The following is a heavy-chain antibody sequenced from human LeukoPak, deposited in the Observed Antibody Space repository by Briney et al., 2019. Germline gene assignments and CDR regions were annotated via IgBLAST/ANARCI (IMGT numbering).Heavy chain of an antibody. D-gene: IGHD3-22*01. CDR2: IYSGGST. CDR3: ARGYYYDGSGYYPPFDY. Sequence: GGSLRLSCAASGFTVSSNYMSWVRQAPGKGLEWVSVIYSGGSTYYADSVKGRFTISRGNSKNTLYLQMNSLRAEDTAVYYCARGYYYDGSGYYPPFDYWGQGTLVTVSS. CDR1: GFTVSSNY. V-gene: IGHV3-53*01. J-gene: IGHJ4*02.